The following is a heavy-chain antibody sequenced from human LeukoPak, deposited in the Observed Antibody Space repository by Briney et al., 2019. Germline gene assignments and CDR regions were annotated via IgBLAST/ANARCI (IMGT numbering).Heavy chain of an antibody. D-gene: IGHD3-3*01. CDR3: ARLDTIFGVAKGFDY. CDR1: GGSISSYY. V-gene: IGHV4-59*01. Sequence: SETLSLTCTVSGGSISSYYWSWIRQPPGKGLEWIGYIYYSWSTKYNPSLKSRVTISVDTSKNQFSLKLSSVIAADTAVYYCARLDTIFGVAKGFDYWGQGILVTVSS. J-gene: IGHJ4*02. CDR2: IYYSWST.